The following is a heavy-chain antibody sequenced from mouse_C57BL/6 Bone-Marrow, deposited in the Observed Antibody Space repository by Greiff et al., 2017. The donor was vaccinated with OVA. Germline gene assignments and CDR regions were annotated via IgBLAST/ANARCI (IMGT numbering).Heavy chain of an antibody. CDR1: GFTFSSYG. CDR3: ASDSSGYDY. V-gene: IGHV5-6*01. Sequence: EVKLMESGGDLVKPGGSLKLSCAASGFTFSSYGMSWVRQTPDKRLEWVATISSGGSYTYYPDSVKGRFTISRDNAKNTLYLQMSSLKSEDTAMYYCASDSSGYDYWGQGTTLTVSS. CDR2: ISSGGSYT. J-gene: IGHJ2*01. D-gene: IGHD3-2*02.